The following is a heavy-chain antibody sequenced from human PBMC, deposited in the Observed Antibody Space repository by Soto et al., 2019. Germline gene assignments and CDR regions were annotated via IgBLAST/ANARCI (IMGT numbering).Heavy chain of an antibody. CDR3: ASRTQGNSRGYSGYESMYYYYYGMDV. CDR2: IIPIFGTA. J-gene: IGHJ6*02. D-gene: IGHD5-12*01. Sequence: GASLKVSCKASGGPFSSYAISWVRQAPGQGLEWMGGIIPIFGTANYAQRFQGRVTITADESTSTAYMELSSLRSEDTAVYYCASRTQGNSRGYSGYESMYYYYYGMDVWGQGTTVTVSS. CDR1: GGPFSSYA. V-gene: IGHV1-69*13.